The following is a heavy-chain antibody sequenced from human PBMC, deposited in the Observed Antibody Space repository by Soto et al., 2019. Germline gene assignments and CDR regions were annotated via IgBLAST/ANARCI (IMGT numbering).Heavy chain of an antibody. CDR3: AREQYYYDSSGYYPGAFDI. CDR1: GGTFSSYA. CDR2: IVPIFGTA. J-gene: IGHJ3*02. V-gene: IGHV1-69*13. D-gene: IGHD3-22*01. Sequence: GASVKVSCKASGGTFSSYAISWVRQAPGQGLEWMGGIVPIFGTANYAQKFQGRVTITADESTSTAYMELSSLRSEDTAVYYCAREQYYYDSSGYYPGAFDIWGQGTMVTVSS.